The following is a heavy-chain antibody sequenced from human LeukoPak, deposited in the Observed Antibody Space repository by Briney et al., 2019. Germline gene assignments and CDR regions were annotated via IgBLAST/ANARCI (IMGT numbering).Heavy chain of an antibody. CDR1: GGSITGYY. Sequence: SETLSLPCTVSGGSITGYYWSWIRQPPGKGLEWIAYIYYDGITSYNPSLKSRVTISVDTSKNQFSLNLTSVTAADTAVYYCARGGDGYNYFDYWGQGTLVTVSS. J-gene: IGHJ4*02. V-gene: IGHV4-59*01. CDR3: ARGGDGYNYFDY. CDR2: IYYDGIT. D-gene: IGHD5-24*01.